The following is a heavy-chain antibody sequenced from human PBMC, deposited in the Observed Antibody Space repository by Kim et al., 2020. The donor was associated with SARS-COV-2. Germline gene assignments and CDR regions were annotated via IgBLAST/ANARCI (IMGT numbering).Heavy chain of an antibody. J-gene: IGHJ4*02. V-gene: IGHV4-59*01. Sequence: STNYTPSLKGRVTISVDTSKNQFSLKLSSVTAADTAVYYCASEGAETGGYWGQGTLVTVSS. CDR3: ASEGAETGGY. D-gene: IGHD3-16*01. CDR2: ST.